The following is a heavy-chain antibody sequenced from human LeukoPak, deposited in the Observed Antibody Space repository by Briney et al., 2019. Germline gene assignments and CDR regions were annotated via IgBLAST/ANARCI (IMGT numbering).Heavy chain of an antibody. Sequence: GGSLRLSWAASGFTFTDYWMAWVRQVPGKGLEWVANIKGDGSRKYYLDSVKGRYTISRDNARNSVNLEMSSLRADDTAMYYCARDANYHDGSNYYDVLDIWGQGTMVTVSS. V-gene: IGHV3-7*01. CDR1: GFTFTDYW. J-gene: IGHJ3*02. CDR3: ARDANYHDGSNYYDVLDI. CDR2: IKGDGSRK. D-gene: IGHD3-22*01.